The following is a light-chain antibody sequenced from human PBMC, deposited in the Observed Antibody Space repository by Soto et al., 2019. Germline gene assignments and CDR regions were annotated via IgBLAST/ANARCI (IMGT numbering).Light chain of an antibody. J-gene: IGKJ4*01. CDR1: QGISSY. CDR3: QQYGSSPLT. Sequence: IHLTHSPSSLSASVGDIVTITCRASQGISSYLAWYQQKPGKAPKLLIYAASSRATGIPDRFSGSGSGTDFTLTISRLEPEDFAVYYCQQYGSSPLTFGGGTKVDIK. CDR2: AAS. V-gene: IGKV1-NL1*01.